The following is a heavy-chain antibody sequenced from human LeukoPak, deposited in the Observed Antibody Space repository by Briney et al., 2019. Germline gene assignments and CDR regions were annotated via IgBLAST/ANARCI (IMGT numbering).Heavy chain of an antibody. CDR1: GFTFSSYA. V-gene: IGHV3-30-3*01. D-gene: IGHD6-6*01. CDR2: ISYDGSNK. Sequence: TGGSLRLSCAASGFTFSSYAMHWVRQAPGKGLEWVAVISYDGSNKYYADSVKGLFTISRDNSKNTLYLQMNSLRAEDTAVYYCARGKGDSSSAFGYWGQGTLVTVSS. CDR3: ARGKGDSSSAFGY. J-gene: IGHJ4*02.